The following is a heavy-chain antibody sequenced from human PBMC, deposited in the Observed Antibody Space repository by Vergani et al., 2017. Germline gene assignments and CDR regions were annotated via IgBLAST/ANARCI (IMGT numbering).Heavy chain of an antibody. V-gene: IGHV1-2*02. Sequence: QVQLVQSGAEVKKPGASVKVSCKASGYTFTGYYMHWVRQAPGQGLEWMGWINPNSGGTNYAQKFQGRVTMTRDTSISTAYMELSSLRSDDTAVYYCARDFIAVTGSLYGNDYWSQGTLVTVSS. D-gene: IGHD2-21*01. CDR3: ARDFIAVTGSLYGNDY. J-gene: IGHJ4*02. CDR2: INPNSGGT. CDR1: GYTFTGYY.